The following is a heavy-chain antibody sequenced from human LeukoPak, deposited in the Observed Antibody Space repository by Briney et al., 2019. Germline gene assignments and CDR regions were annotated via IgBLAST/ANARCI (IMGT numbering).Heavy chain of an antibody. J-gene: IGHJ5*02. Sequence: PSETLSLTCTVSGGSISSSSYYWGWIRQPPGKGLEWIGSIYYSGSTYYNPSLKSRVTISVDTSKNQFSLKLSSVTAADTAVYYCARGIAAAGIWFSWFDPWGQGTLVTVSS. CDR1: GGSISSSSYY. CDR2: IYYSGST. D-gene: IGHD6-13*01. CDR3: ARGIAAAGIWFSWFDP. V-gene: IGHV4-39*01.